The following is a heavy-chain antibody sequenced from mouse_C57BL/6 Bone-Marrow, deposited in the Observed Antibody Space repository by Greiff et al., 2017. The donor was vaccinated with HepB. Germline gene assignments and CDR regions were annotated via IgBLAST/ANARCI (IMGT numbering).Heavy chain of an antibody. Sequence: EVQRVESGPGLAKPSQTLSLTCSVTGYSITSDYWNWIRKFPGNKLEYMGYISYSGSTYYNPSLKSRISITRDTSKNQYYLQLNSVTTEDTATYYCARCGYYGSSFYWYFDVWGTGTTVTVSS. D-gene: IGHD1-1*01. CDR1: GYSITSDY. V-gene: IGHV3-8*01. J-gene: IGHJ1*03. CDR2: ISYSGST. CDR3: ARCGYYGSSFYWYFDV.